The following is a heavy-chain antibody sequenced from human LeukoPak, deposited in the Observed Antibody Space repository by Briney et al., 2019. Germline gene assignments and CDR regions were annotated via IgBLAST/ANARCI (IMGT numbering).Heavy chain of an antibody. J-gene: IGHJ4*02. CDR2: IYHSGST. Sequence: PSETLSLTCTVSGYSISSGYYWGWIRQPPGKGLEWIGSIYHSGSTYYNPSLKSRVTISVDTSKNQFSLKLSSVTAADTAVYYCARGDSGSYLQVDYWGQGTLVTVSS. CDR1: GYSISSGYY. V-gene: IGHV4-38-2*02. CDR3: ARGDSGSYLQVDY. D-gene: IGHD1-26*01.